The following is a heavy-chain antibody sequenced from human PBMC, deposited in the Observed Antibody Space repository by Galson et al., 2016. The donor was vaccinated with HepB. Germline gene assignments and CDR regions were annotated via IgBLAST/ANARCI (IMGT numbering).Heavy chain of an antibody. J-gene: IGHJ3*01. CDR2: ISYDGSYS. Sequence: SLRLSCAASGFSFSTYAMHWVRQAPGKGLEWVALISYDGSYSSYADSVKGRFTISRDNSKKTLYLQMNSLRAEDTAVYYCAKVPSMVRGFWGQGTMATVS. D-gene: IGHD3-10*01. V-gene: IGHV3-30*18. CDR3: AKVPSMVRGF. CDR1: GFSFSTYA.